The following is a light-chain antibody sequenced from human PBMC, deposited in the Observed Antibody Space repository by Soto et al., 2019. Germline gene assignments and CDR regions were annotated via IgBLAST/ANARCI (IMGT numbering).Light chain of an antibody. CDR2: AAS. J-gene: IGKJ1*01. Sequence: ASQSISSWVDCYQKKLGTAPKLLFYAASSVESGVPSSFSGSGSGTEFPLTISRLQHDYFASYYWQQNNSHSWTFGQGTKVDI. V-gene: IGKV1-5*03. CDR1: QSISSW. CDR3: QQNNSHSWT.